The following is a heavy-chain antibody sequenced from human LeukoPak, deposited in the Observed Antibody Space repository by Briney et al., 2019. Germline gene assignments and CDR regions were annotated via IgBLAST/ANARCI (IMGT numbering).Heavy chain of an antibody. V-gene: IGHV3-21*01. Sequence: GGSLRLSCAASGFTFSSYSMNWVRQAPGKGLEWVSSISSSSSYIYYVDSVKGRLTISRDNAKNSLYLQMNSLRAEDTAVYYCARDLRSYSSGWYDYYYNYMDVWGKGTTVTVSS. CDR3: ARDLRSYSSGWYDYYYNYMDV. CDR2: ISSSSSYI. D-gene: IGHD6-19*01. J-gene: IGHJ6*03. CDR1: GFTFSSYS.